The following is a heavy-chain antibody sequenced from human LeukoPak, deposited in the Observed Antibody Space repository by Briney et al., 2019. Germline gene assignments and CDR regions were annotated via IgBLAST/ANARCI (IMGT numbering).Heavy chain of an antibody. J-gene: IGHJ3*02. CDR2: IWYDGSNK. V-gene: IGHV3-33*01. CDR3: ARHYYDSSGLELNTFDI. D-gene: IGHD3-22*01. Sequence: PGRSLRLSCAASGFTFSTYGMHWVRQAPGKGLEWVAVIWYDGSNKYYADSVKGRFTISRDNSKNTLFLQMNSLRAEDTAVYYCARHYYDSSGLELNTFDIWGQGTMVTVSS. CDR1: GFTFSTYG.